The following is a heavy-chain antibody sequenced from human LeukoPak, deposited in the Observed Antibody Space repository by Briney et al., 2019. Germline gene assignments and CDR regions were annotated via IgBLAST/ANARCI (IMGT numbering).Heavy chain of an antibody. CDR2: ISNNGGYT. CDR1: GFTFSSSA. Sequence: PGGSLRLSCAASGFTFSSSAMSWVRQAPGKGLEWASAISNNGGYTYYADSVQGRFTVSRDNSKSTLCLQMNSLRAEDTAVYYCAKQLGYCSDGSCYFPYWGQGTLVTVSS. CDR3: AKQLGYCSDGSCYFPY. D-gene: IGHD2-15*01. J-gene: IGHJ4*02. V-gene: IGHV3-23*01.